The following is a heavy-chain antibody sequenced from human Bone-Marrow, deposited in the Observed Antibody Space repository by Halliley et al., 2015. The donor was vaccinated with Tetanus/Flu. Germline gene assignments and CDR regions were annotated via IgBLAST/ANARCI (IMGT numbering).Heavy chain of an antibody. Sequence: SLRLSCAASGFTFSDFAVHWVRQAPGKGLEWVAVISFDGSNEDYADSVKGRFTISRDNSNNTLYLQMNSLRAADTAVYYCARDTAAVGAFDIWGQGTMVTVSS. J-gene: IGHJ3*02. CDR1: GFTFSDFA. CDR3: ARDTAAVGAFDI. V-gene: IGHV3-30-3*01. D-gene: IGHD6-13*01. CDR2: ISFDGSNE.